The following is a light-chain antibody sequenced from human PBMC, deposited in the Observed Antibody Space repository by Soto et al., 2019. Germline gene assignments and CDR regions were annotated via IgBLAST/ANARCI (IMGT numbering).Light chain of an antibody. CDR3: QQYGSSLGWT. Sequence: EMVLTQSPGTLSLSPGERATLSCRASQSVSSSYLAWYQQKPGQAPRLLIYGASSRATGIPDRFSGSGSGTDFTLTISRLEPEDFAVYYCQQYGSSLGWTFGQGTKVDIK. J-gene: IGKJ1*01. CDR2: GAS. V-gene: IGKV3-20*01. CDR1: QSVSSSY.